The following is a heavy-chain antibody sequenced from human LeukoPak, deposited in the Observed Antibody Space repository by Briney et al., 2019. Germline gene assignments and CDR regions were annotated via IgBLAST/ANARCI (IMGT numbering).Heavy chain of an antibody. V-gene: IGHV1-2*02. D-gene: IGHD3-22*01. Sequence: GASVKVSCKASGYTFTGYYMHWVRQAPGQGLEWMGWINPNSGGTNYAQKFQGRVTMTRDTSISTAYMELSRLRSDDTAVYYCARARVVVIAADAFDIWGQGTMVTVSS. CDR2: INPNSGGT. CDR3: ARARVVVIAADAFDI. CDR1: GYTFTGYY. J-gene: IGHJ3*02.